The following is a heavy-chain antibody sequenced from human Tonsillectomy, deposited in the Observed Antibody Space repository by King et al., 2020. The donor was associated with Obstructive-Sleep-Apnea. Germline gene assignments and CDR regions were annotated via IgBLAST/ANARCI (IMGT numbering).Heavy chain of an antibody. J-gene: IGHJ3*02. D-gene: IGHD3-22*01. V-gene: IGHV4-31*03. CDR2: IYYSGST. Sequence: VQLQESGPGLVKPSQTLSLTCTVSCGSITSGGYYWSWIRQHPGKGLEWLGYIYYSGSTYYNPSLKSRVTISVDTSKNQFSLKLSSVTAADTAVYYCARDRGYYDSSGYSDAFDIWGQGTMVTVSS. CDR1: CGSITSGGYY. CDR3: ARDRGYYDSSGYSDAFDI.